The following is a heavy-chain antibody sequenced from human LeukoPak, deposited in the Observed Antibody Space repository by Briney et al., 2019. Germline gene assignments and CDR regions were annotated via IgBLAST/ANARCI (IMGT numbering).Heavy chain of an antibody. J-gene: IGHJ4*02. Sequence: SETLSLTCTVSSGSISGYYWSWLRQPPGKGLEWIGYITYSGGPDYNPSLKSRATISIDTSSNQFSLRLRSVTAADTAVYYCARGHSSSWFYFDNWGQGSLVTVSS. CDR1: SGSISGYY. CDR2: ITYSGGP. V-gene: IGHV4-59*01. CDR3: ARGHSSSWFYFDN. D-gene: IGHD6-13*01.